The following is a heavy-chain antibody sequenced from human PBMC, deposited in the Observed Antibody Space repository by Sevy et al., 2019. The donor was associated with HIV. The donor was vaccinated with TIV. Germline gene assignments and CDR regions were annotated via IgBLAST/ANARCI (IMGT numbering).Heavy chain of an antibody. Sequence: GGSLRLSCAASGFTFSSYSMNWVRQAPGKGLEWVSFSSSASSYTCYADSVKGRFTLSRDNAKNSVFLQMNSLRAEDTAVYYCARAKYEADAANDFWGQGTLVTVSS. CDR2: SSSASSYT. CDR3: ARAKYEADAANDF. J-gene: IGHJ4*02. V-gene: IGHV3-21*01. CDR1: GFTFSSYS. D-gene: IGHD2-15*01.